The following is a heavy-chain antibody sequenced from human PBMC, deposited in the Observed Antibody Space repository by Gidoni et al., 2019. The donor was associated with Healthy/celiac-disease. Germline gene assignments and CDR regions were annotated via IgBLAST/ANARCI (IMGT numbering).Heavy chain of an antibody. Sequence: QVQLVESGGGVVQPGRSLRLSCAASGFTFSSYAMHWVRQAPGKGLEWVAVISYDGSNKYYADSVKGRFTISRDNSKNTLYLQMNSLRAEDTAVYYCARVGRRGGSSGPYYFDYWGQGTLVTVSS. J-gene: IGHJ4*02. V-gene: IGHV3-30-3*01. CDR3: ARVGRRGGSSGPYYFDY. D-gene: IGHD2-15*01. CDR2: ISYDGSNK. CDR1: GFTFSSYA.